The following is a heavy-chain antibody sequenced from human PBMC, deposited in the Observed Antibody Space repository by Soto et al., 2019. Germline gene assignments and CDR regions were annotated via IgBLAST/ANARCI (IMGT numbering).Heavy chain of an antibody. Sequence: ESLSVSCAASGFTFSSYAMSWVRQAPGKGLEWVSAISGSGGSTYYADSVKGRFTISRDNSKNTLYLQMNSLRAEDTAVYYCEKDPGYSYNGMDVWGQGTTVTVSS. D-gene: IGHD5-18*01. V-gene: IGHV3-23*01. CDR1: GFTFSSYA. CDR3: EKDPGYSYNGMDV. J-gene: IGHJ6*02. CDR2: ISGSGGST.